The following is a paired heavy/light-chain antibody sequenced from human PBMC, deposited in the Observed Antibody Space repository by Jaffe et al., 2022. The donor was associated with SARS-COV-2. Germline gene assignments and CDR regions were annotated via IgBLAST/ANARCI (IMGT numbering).Light chain of an antibody. CDR2: KSD. CDR3: ATWDDSLRRWV. Sequence: QSDLTQPPSASGTPGQRVAISCSGSSSNIGSHYLYWYQQLPGSAPKLLIYKSDQRPSGVPDRFSASKSGTSASLAISGLRSDDEADYYCATWDDSLRRWVFGGGTKLTVL. J-gene: IGLJ3*02. CDR1: SSNIGSHY. V-gene: IGLV1-47*01.
Heavy chain of an antibody. Sequence: QVQLVQSGAEVKKPGASVKVSCKASGYIFTRYGISWVRQAPGQGLEWMGWISTYNGNTIYAQKFQDRVTMTTDTSTSTAYMELWSLTSDDTAVYYCARDPPGDWNQGFDYWGQGTLVTVSS. V-gene: IGHV1-18*01. D-gene: IGHD1-1*01. CDR2: ISTYNGNT. J-gene: IGHJ4*02. CDR3: ARDPPGDWNQGFDY. CDR1: GYIFTRYG.